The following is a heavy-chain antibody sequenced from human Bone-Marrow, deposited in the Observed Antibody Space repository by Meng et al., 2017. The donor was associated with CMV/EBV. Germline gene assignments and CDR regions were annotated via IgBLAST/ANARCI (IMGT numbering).Heavy chain of an antibody. CDR3: AREYQLLPFDY. V-gene: IGHV3-21*01. CDR2: ISSSSSYI. J-gene: IGHJ4*02. CDR1: GFTFDDYA. Sequence: GESLKISCAASGFTFDDYAMHWVRQAPGKGLEWVSSISSSSSYIYFADSVKGRFTISRDNAKNSLYLQMNSLRAEDTAVYYCAREYQLLPFDYWGQGTLVTVSS. D-gene: IGHD2-2*01.